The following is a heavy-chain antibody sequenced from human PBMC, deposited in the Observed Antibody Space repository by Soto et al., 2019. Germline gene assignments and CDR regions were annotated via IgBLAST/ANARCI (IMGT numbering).Heavy chain of an antibody. CDR3: AREGYSSSWYNFDY. CDR2: XNXXXGXT. D-gene: IGHD6-13*01. CDR1: GYTFTGYY. V-gene: IGHV1-2*02. Sequence: ASVKVSCKASGYTFTGYYMHLVRQAPGQGLEWMXWXNXXXGXTXXXQXXQXRVTMTRDTSISTAYMELRRLRSDDTAVYYCAREGYSSSWYNFDYWGPGTLVTVSS. J-gene: IGHJ4*02.